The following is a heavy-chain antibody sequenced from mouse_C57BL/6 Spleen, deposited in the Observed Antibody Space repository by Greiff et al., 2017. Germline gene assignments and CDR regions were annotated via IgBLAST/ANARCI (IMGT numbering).Heavy chain of an antibody. V-gene: IGHV1-55*01. CDR1: GYTFTGYW. CDR2: LYPGSGST. CDR3: ARGGEYYVDY. J-gene: IGHJ2*01. Sequence: VQLQQPGAELVKPGASVKMSCKASGYTFTGYWITWVKQRPGQGLEWIGDLYPGSGSTNYNEKFKSKATLTVDTSASTAYMQLSRRTSEDSAVYYCARGGEYYVDYWGQGTTLTVSS.